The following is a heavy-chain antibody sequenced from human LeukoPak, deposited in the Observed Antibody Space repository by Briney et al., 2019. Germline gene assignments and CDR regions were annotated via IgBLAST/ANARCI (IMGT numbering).Heavy chain of an antibody. CDR1: GFTFSSFG. J-gene: IGHJ4*02. D-gene: IGHD6-13*01. V-gene: IGHV3-33*06. CDR2: IWYDGSNK. CDR3: AKDAAGSSSWANY. Sequence: GGSLRLSCAASGFTFSSFGMHWVRQAPGKGLEWVAVIWYDGSNKYYADSVKGRFTISRDNSKDTLSLQMNSLRAEDTAVYYCAKDAAGSSSWANYWGQGALVTVSS.